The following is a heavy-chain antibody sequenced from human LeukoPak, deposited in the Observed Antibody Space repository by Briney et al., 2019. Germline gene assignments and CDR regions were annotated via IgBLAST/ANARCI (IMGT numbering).Heavy chain of an antibody. CDR2: ISYDGSTK. Sequence: GGSLRLSCAASGFTLSSYAMHWVRQAPGKGLEWVAVISYDGSTKFYADSVKGRFTISRDNSKNTLYLQMNSLRPEDTAVYFCARLTSRSGFDYWGQGTLVTVSS. J-gene: IGHJ4*02. V-gene: IGHV3-30*01. CDR3: ARLTSRSGFDY. D-gene: IGHD3-9*01. CDR1: GFTLSSYA.